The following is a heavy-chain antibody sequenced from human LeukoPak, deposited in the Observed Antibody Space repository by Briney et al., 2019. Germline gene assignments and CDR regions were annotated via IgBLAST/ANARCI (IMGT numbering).Heavy chain of an antibody. CDR1: GFTFRNFA. V-gene: IGHV3-23*01. CDR2: ISGSGGST. Sequence: GGSLRLSCVASGFTFRNFAMNWVRQAPGKGLEWVSAISGSGGSTYYADSVKGRFTISRDNSKNTLYLQMNSLRAEDTAVYYCAKTPLGYCSGGSCTFDYWGQGTLVTVSS. D-gene: IGHD2-15*01. J-gene: IGHJ4*02. CDR3: AKTPLGYCSGGSCTFDY.